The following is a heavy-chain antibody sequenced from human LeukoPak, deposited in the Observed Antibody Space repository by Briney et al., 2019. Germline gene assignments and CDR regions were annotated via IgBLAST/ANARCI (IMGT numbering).Heavy chain of an antibody. Sequence: GGSLRLSGAASGFIFSSFGMNWVRQAPGKGLEWVSYISDSSSLTDYADSVKGRFTISRDNAKNSLSLQLNSLRDEDTAVYFCAKVIRGGYGMDVWGQGTLVTVSS. CDR2: ISDSSSLT. J-gene: IGHJ6*02. CDR3: AKVIRGGYGMDV. D-gene: IGHD3-10*01. V-gene: IGHV3-48*02. CDR1: GFIFSSFG.